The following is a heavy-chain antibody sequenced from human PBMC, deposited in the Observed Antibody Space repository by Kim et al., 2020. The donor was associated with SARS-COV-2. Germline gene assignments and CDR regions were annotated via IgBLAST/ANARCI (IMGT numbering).Heavy chain of an antibody. CDR1: GFTFSSYS. V-gene: IGHV3-21*01. Sequence: GGSLRLSCAASGFTFSSYSMNWVRQAPGKGLEWVSSISSSSSYIYYADSVKGRFTISRDNAKNSLYLQMNSLRAEDTAVYYCAREGLGYYDILTGYYNGGYYFDYWGQGTLGTVSA. J-gene: IGHJ4*02. D-gene: IGHD3-9*01. CDR2: ISSSSSYI. CDR3: AREGLGYYDILTGYYNGGYYFDY.